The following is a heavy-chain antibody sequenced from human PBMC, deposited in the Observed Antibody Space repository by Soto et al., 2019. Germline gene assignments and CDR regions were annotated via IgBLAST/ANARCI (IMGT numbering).Heavy chain of an antibody. V-gene: IGHV4-31*03. CDR3: ARVFRSGYYYDSSGYPAFDI. CDR1: GGSISSGGYY. Sequence: QVQLQESGPGLVKPSQTLSLTCTVSGGSISSGGYYWSWIRQHPGKGLEWIGYIYYSGSTYYNPSLKSRVTISVDTSKSQFSLKLSSVTAADTAVYYCARVFRSGYYYDSSGYPAFDIWGQGTMVTVSS. CDR2: IYYSGST. J-gene: IGHJ3*02. D-gene: IGHD3-22*01.